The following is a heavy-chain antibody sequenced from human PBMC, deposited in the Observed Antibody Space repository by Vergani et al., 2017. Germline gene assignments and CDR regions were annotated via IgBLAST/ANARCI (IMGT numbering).Heavy chain of an antibody. Sequence: QVHLVESGGGVVQPGRSLRLSCVVSGFTSSYYGMHWVRQAPGKGLEWVAVISYDGTQKYYADSVKRRFTISRDNSKSTLYLQMNSLRTEDTAVYYCATKSCGTPGCQKGYFSEWGQGTLVTVSS. V-gene: IGHV3-30*03. CDR1: GFTSSYYG. J-gene: IGHJ1*01. CDR2: ISYDGTQK. D-gene: IGHD1-1*01. CDR3: ATKSCGTPGCQKGYFSE.